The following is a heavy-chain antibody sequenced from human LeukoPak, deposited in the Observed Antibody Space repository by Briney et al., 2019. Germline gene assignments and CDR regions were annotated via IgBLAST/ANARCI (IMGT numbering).Heavy chain of an antibody. Sequence: ASVKVSCKASGGTFSSYAISWVRQAPGQGLEWMGGIIPIFGTANYAQKFQGRVTITADKSTSTAYMELSSLRSEDTAVYYCATSGYSSSWPLGGYYYYYYMDVWGKGTTVTVSS. V-gene: IGHV1-69*06. CDR3: ATSGYSSSWPLGGYYYYYYMDV. D-gene: IGHD6-13*01. CDR2: IIPIFGTA. J-gene: IGHJ6*03. CDR1: GGTFSSYA.